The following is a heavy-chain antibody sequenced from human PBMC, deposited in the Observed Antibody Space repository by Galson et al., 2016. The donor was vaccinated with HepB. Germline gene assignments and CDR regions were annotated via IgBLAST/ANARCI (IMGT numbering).Heavy chain of an antibody. CDR1: GFTFSNYG. CDR3: AKRHEYCPAVGCSVDY. CDR2: DSMDGRRN. D-gene: IGHD2/OR15-2a*01. Sequence: SLRLSCAASGFTFSNYGMHWVRQAPAKGLEWVAADSMDGRRNFYADSVKGRFTISRDNSNNMLFLQMSSLRADDTAVYYCAKRHEYCPAVGCSVDYWGQGTLVSVSS. V-gene: IGHV3-30*18. J-gene: IGHJ4*02.